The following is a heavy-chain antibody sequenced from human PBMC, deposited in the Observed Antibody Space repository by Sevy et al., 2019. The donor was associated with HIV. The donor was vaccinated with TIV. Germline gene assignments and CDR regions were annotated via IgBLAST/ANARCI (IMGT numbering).Heavy chain of an antibody. CDR1: SGSFSAYY. Sequence: SETLSLTCAVYSGSFSAYYWSWIRQPPGKGLEWIGEINHSGSTNYNPFLKSRVTISLHTSKNQFSLKLTSVTAADTAVYYCARGVTVTTVPYYFDYWGQGTLVTVSS. V-gene: IGHV4-34*01. CDR2: INHSGST. CDR3: ARGVTVTTVPYYFDY. D-gene: IGHD4-4*01. J-gene: IGHJ4*02.